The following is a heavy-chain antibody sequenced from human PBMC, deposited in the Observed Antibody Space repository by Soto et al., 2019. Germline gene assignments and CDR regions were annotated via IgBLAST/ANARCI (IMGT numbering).Heavy chain of an antibody. Sequence: GGSLRLSCAASGFTFSSYAMHWVRQAPGKGLEWVALVWYDGSNKYYADSAKGRFTISRDNSKNTLYLKMTSLRGEDTSFFYCARDRERWIELWFIPDYWGQGTLVTVSS. J-gene: IGHJ4*02. CDR3: ARDRERWIELWFIPDY. CDR1: GFTFSSYA. CDR2: VWYDGSNK. V-gene: IGHV3-33*01. D-gene: IGHD5-18*01.